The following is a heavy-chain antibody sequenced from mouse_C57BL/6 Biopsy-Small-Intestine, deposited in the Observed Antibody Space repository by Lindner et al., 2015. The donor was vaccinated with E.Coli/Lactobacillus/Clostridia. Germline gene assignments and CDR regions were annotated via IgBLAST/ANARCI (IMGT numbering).Heavy chain of an antibody. J-gene: IGHJ3*01. V-gene: IGHV1-9*01. D-gene: IGHD2-3*01. Sequence: VQLQESGAELMKPGASVKLSCKATGYTFTDYWIEWVKQRPGHGLEWIGEILPGSGYTKYNEKFKGKATFTADPSSNTAYMQLSSLTTEDSAIYYCASDGYPWFTYWGQGTLVTVSA. CDR2: ILPGSGYT. CDR1: GYTFTDYW. CDR3: ASDGYPWFTY.